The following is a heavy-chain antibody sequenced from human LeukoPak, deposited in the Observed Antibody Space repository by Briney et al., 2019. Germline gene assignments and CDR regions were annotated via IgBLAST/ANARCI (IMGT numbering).Heavy chain of an antibody. D-gene: IGHD3-10*01. J-gene: IGHJ4*02. CDR1: GFTFSSYG. Sequence: GGSLRLSCAASGFTFSSYGMHWVRQAPGKGLEWVAFIRFDGAYKHTANSVKGRFTIFRDNSQNTVYLYMNTLRTEDTAVYYCAKSAVRDYASGVDYFDYWGQGTLISVSS. CDR3: AKSAVRDYASGVDYFDY. V-gene: IGHV3-30*02. CDR2: IRFDGAYK.